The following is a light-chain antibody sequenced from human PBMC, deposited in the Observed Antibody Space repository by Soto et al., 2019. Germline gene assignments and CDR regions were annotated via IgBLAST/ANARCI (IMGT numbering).Light chain of an antibody. V-gene: IGLV1-40*01. CDR2: DNR. J-gene: IGLJ1*01. CDR3: QSYDSRLSGFYV. CDR1: NTKIGAGYD. Sequence: QPVLTHPPSVSGAPGQRVTIPCTGNNTKIGAGYDVHWYQQLPGTAPKLVIYDNRNRPSGVPDRFSGSKSGTSASLAITGLQAEDEADYYCQSYDSRLSGFYVFGTGTKVTVL.